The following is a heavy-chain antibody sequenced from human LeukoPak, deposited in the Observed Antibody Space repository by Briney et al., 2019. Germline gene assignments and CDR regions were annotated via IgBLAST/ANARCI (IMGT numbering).Heavy chain of an antibody. D-gene: IGHD2-2*01. J-gene: IGHJ6*02. CDR2: IYYSGNT. V-gene: IGHV4-59*01. Sequence: PSETLSLTCTVSGGSISGYYWSWLRQPPGKALEWIGYIYYSGNTHYNPPVESRVTMSVDTSKNQFSLRLSSVTAADTAVYYCARDKVSSFYFGMDVWGQGTTATVSS. CDR3: ARDKVSSFYFGMDV. CDR1: GGSISGYY.